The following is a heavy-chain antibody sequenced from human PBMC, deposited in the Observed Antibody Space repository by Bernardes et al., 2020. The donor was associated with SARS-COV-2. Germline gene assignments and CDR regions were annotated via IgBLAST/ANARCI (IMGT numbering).Heavy chain of an antibody. CDR3: TFGMTSRQFEY. CDR1: GFTFSTYW. J-gene: IGHJ4*02. Sequence: GGSLRLSCAASGFTFSTYWLHWVRQAPGKGLVWVSRLNRDGTSISYADSVKGRFTISRDNAKNTLYLQMNSLRAEDTAVYYCTFGMTSRQFEYWGQGTLVTVSS. D-gene: IGHD2-2*01. CDR2: LNRDGTSI. V-gene: IGHV3-74*01.